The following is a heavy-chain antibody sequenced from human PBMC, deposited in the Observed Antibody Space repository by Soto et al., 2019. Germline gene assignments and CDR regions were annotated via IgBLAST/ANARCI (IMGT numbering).Heavy chain of an antibody. CDR2: ISWNSGSI. CDR3: ANDGERFLEWLPLYGMDV. Sequence: EVQLVESGGGLVQPGRSLRLSCAASGFTFDDYAMHWVRQAPGTGLEWVSGISWNSGSIGYEDSVKGRFTISRDNAKNSLYLQMNSLRAEDTALYDCANDGERFLEWLPLYGMDVWGQGTTVTVSS. D-gene: IGHD3-3*01. J-gene: IGHJ6*02. CDR1: GFTFDDYA. V-gene: IGHV3-9*01.